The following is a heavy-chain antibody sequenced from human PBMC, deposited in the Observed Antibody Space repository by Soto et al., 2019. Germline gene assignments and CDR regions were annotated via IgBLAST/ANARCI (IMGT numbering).Heavy chain of an antibody. V-gene: IGHV1-69*04. CDR2: IIPLRGKA. D-gene: IGHD1-26*01. CDR1: GGTFTTYA. Sequence: QVQLVQSGSEVKTPGSSVRVSCKASGGTFTTYAISWVRQAPGQGLAWMGRIIPLRGKAEYVEKFQGRVTLTANKSTSTVYMELTSLRSEDMALYYWARAAPVYNGKYGRVFDSGGQGPLFTVSS. CDR3: ARAAPVYNGKYGRVFDS. J-gene: IGHJ4*02.